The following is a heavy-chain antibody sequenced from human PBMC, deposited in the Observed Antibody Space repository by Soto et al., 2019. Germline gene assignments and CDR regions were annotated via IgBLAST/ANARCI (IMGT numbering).Heavy chain of an antibody. CDR1: GRSIISYY. CDR3: ARGSPDFWSGYGYYYYGMDV. D-gene: IGHD3-3*01. V-gene: IGHV4-59*01. J-gene: IGHJ6*02. CDR2: IYYSGST. Sequence: SEILSLTCTVIGRSIISYYWSWMRQPPGKGLEWIGYIYYSGSTNYNPSLKSRVTISVDTSKNQFSLKLSSVTAADTAVYYCARGSPDFWSGYGYYYYGMDVWGQGTTVT.